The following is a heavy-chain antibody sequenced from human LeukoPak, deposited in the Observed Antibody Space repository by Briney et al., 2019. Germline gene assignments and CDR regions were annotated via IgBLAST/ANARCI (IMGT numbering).Heavy chain of an antibody. V-gene: IGHV3-21*01. D-gene: IGHD3-22*01. Sequence: GGSLRLSCAASGFAFSSYSMNWVRQAPGKGLEWVSSISSSSSYIYYADSVKGRFTISRDNAKNSLYLQMNSLRAEDTAVYYCARGQYYYDSSGYRFDYWGQGTLVTVSS. CDR3: ARGQYYYDSSGYRFDY. CDR2: ISSSSSYI. J-gene: IGHJ4*02. CDR1: GFAFSSYS.